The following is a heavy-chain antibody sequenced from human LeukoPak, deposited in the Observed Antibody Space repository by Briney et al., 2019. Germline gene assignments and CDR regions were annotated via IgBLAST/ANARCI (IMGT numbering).Heavy chain of an antibody. J-gene: IGHJ6*03. Sequence: SETPSLTCTVSGGSISSYYWSWIRQPPGKGLEWIGYIYTSGSTNYNPSLKSRVTISVDTSKDQFSLKLSSVTAADTAVYYCARHAPQYYYYYMGVWGKGTTVTVSS. CDR3: ARHAPQYYYYYMGV. CDR1: GGSISSYY. V-gene: IGHV4-4*09. CDR2: IYTSGST. D-gene: IGHD2-2*01.